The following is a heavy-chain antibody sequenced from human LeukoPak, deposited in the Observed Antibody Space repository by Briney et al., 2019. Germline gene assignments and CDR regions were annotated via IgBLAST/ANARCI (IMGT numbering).Heavy chain of an antibody. J-gene: IGHJ4*02. CDR3: ARDLTRYYDFWSGYKDY. D-gene: IGHD3-3*01. CDR2: IKQDGSEK. Sequence: GGSLRLSCAASGYTFSSFWMSWVRQAPGKGLEWVANIKQDGSEKYYVDSVKGRFTISRDNAKTSLYLQMNSLRAEDTAVYYCARDLTRYYDFWSGYKDYWGQGTLVTVSS. V-gene: IGHV3-7*01. CDR1: GYTFSSFW.